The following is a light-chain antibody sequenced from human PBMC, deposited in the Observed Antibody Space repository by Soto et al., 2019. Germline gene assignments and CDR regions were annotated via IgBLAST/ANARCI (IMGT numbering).Light chain of an antibody. V-gene: IGKV3-20*01. CDR1: QSVSSNY. J-gene: IGKJ1*01. Sequence: EIVLTQSPGTLSLSPGERATLSCRASQSVSSNYLAWYQQKSGQAPRLLIYGASSRATGIPDRFSGSGSGTDFTLTISRLEPEDFAVYYCQQYGGSPRTFGQGTKVETK. CDR2: GAS. CDR3: QQYGGSPRT.